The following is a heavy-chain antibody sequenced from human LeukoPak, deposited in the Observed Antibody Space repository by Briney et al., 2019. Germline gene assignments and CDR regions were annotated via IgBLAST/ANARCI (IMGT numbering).Heavy chain of an antibody. CDR1: GYTFTGYY. J-gene: IGHJ4*02. D-gene: IGHD2-15*01. Sequence: GASVTVSFKASGYTFTGYYMHWVRQAPGQGLEWMGWINPNNGGTNYARKFHGRVTMTRDTSISTLYMELSSLRSDDTAVYYCARAYCSAGDCYEFDYWGQGTLVTVSS. CDR2: INPNNGGT. CDR3: ARAYCSAGDCYEFDY. V-gene: IGHV1-2*02.